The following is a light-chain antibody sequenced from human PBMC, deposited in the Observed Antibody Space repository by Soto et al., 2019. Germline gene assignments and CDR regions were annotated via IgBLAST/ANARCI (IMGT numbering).Light chain of an antibody. CDR1: QSVSSN. V-gene: IGKV3-15*01. J-gene: IGKJ2*01. CDR2: GAS. CDR3: QQYNNWPPYT. Sequence: EIVMTQSPAPLSVSPGERVTFSCRASQSVSSNLAWYQQKPGQAPRLLIYGASTRATGIPARFSGSGSGTDFTLTLSSLQSEDFAVYYCQQYNNWPPYTFGQGTKLEIK.